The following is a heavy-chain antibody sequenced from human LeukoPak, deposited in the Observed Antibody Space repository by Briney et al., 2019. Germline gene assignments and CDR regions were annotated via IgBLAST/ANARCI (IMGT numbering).Heavy chain of an antibody. D-gene: IGHD2-2*01. CDR2: ISGSGGST. CDR3: AKTTCSSTSCYRAEYFQH. CDR1: GFTFSSYA. J-gene: IGHJ1*01. Sequence: GGSLRLSCAASGFTFSSYAMSWVRQAPGKGLEWVSAISGSGGSTYYADSVKGRLTISRDNSKNTLYLQMNSLRAEDTAVYYCAKTTCSSTSCYRAEYFQHWGQGTLVTVSS. V-gene: IGHV3-23*01.